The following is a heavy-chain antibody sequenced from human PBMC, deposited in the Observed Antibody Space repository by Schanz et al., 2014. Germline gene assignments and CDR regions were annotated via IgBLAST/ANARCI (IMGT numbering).Heavy chain of an antibody. Sequence: VQLVESGGGLVKPGGSLRLSCAASGFIFSDYYMNWIRQAPGKGLEWLSYISRDGTTSYYADSVKGRFTISRDNAKNSLYLEMTSLRGEDTAVYYCARENLNWEAFDIWGQGTVVTVSS. CDR3: ARENLNWEAFDI. CDR2: ISRDGTTS. CDR1: GFIFSDYY. D-gene: IGHD7-27*01. J-gene: IGHJ3*02. V-gene: IGHV3-11*01.